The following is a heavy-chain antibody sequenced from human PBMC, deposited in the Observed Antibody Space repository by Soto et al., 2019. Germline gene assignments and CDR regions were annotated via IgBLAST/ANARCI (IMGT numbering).Heavy chain of an antibody. CDR3: ARAGGLGAVAADY. V-gene: IGHV4-30-2*01. D-gene: IGHD6-19*01. Sequence: QLQLQESDSGLVKPSQTLSLTCAVSGGSISSGGYSWSWIRQPPGKGLEWIGYIYHSGSTYYNPSLKSRVTIPVDRSKNQFSLKLSSVTAADTAVYYCARAGGLGAVAADYWGQGTLVTVSS. J-gene: IGHJ4*02. CDR1: GGSISSGGYS. CDR2: IYHSGST.